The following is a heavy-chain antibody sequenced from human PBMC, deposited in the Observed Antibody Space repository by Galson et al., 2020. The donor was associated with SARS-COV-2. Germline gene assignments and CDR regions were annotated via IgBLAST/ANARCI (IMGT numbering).Heavy chain of an antibody. CDR3: AKEAWFEGLLSPIDY. Sequence: PGGSLRLSCAASGFTFSSYAMNWVRQAPGKGLEWVSIISGSGDSAYYADSVKGRFTISRDNSQNTLYLQMNSLRAEDTAVYYCAKEAWFEGLLSPIDYWGQGTLVTVSA. J-gene: IGHJ4*02. D-gene: IGHD3-10*01. CDR2: ISGSGDSA. V-gene: IGHV3-23*01. CDR1: GFTFSSYA.